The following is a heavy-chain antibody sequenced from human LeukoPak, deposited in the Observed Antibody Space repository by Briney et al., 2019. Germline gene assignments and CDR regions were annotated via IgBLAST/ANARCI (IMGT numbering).Heavy chain of an antibody. D-gene: IGHD1-7*01. CDR2: IYYSGST. J-gene: IGHJ4*02. CDR1: GGSISSGDYY. Sequence: SETLSLTCTVSGGSISSGDYYWSWIRQPPGKGLEWIGYIYYSGSTNYNPSLKSRVTISVDTSKNQFSLKLSSVTAADTAVYYCARAMPRGRTTFDYWGQGTLVTVSS. V-gene: IGHV4-61*08. CDR3: ARAMPRGRTTFDY.